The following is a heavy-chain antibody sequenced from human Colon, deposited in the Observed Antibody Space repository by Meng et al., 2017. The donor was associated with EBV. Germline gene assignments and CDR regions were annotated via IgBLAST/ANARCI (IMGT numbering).Heavy chain of an antibody. CDR2: IYYNGST. V-gene: IGHV4-39*07. D-gene: IGHD2-21*02. CDR1: GGSISISSYY. J-gene: IGHJ5*02. Sequence: QLQEAGPGLVKPSETLSLTCTVSGGSISISSYYWGWIRQPPGKGLEWIGSIYYNGSTYYNPSLKSRVTISVDTSKNQFSLKLNSVTAADTAVYYCARGPYCGGDCYWFDPWGQGTLVTVSS. CDR3: ARGPYCGGDCYWFDP.